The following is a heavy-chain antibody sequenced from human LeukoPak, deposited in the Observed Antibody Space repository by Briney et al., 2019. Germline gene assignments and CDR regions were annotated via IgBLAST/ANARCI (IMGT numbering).Heavy chain of an antibody. CDR2: LFVGGAST. D-gene: IGHD4-11*01. CDR3: AKECDYSPGHKFDL. V-gene: IGHV3-23*01. J-gene: IGHJ4*02. CDR1: GFNFNNYV. Sequence: GGSLRLSCAACGFNFNNYVMSWVRQAPGKGLEWVSVLFVGGASTLYADSVKGRFTISGDTSKNTLYLQMNGLRAEDTAVYFCAKECDYSPGHKFDLWGQGTLVTVSS.